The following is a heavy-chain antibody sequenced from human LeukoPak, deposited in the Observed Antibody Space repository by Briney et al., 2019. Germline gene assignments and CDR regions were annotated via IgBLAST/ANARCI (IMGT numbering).Heavy chain of an antibody. CDR1: GYTFNIYD. CDR2: MNPNSGNT. Sequence: GASVKVSCKASGYTFNIYDINWVRQATGQGLEWVGWMNPNSGNTGYAQKFQGRVTMTRNTSISTAYMELSSLRSEDTAVYYCARTYSGSYSYYYYGMDVWGQGTTVTVSS. J-gene: IGHJ6*02. D-gene: IGHD1-26*01. CDR3: ARTYSGSYSYYYYGMDV. V-gene: IGHV1-8*01.